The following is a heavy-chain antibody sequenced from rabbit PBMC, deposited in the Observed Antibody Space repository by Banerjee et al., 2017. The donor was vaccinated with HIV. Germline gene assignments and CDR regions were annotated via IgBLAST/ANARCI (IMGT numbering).Heavy chain of an antibody. D-gene: IGHD4-1*01. J-gene: IGHJ4*01. CDR2: IDTGSGST. CDR1: GFTISSSYY. CDR3: ARDRGYSSVWVDYFNL. Sequence: QSLEESGGGLVQPEGSLALTCKASGFTISSSYYMCWVRQAPGKGLELIACIDTGSGSTYYASWAKGRFTISKTSSTTVTLEMTSLTVADTATYFCARDRGYSSVWVDYFNLWGQGTLVTVS. V-gene: IGHV1S40*01.